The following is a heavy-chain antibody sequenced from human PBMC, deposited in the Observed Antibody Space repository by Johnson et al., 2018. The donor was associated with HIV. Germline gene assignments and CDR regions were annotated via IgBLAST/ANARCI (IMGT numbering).Heavy chain of an antibody. V-gene: IGHV3-73*01. CDR3: TRCGRAFDI. J-gene: IGHJ3*02. CDR2: IKSKANSYAT. Sequence: VQLVESGGGVVQPGRSLRLSCAASGFSFSSYGMHWVRQAPGKGLVWVGRIKSKANSYATAYAASVKGRFTISRDDSKNTAYLQMNSLKTEDWAVYYCTRCGRAFDIWGQGTMVTVSS. D-gene: IGHD2-21*01. CDR1: GFSFSSYG.